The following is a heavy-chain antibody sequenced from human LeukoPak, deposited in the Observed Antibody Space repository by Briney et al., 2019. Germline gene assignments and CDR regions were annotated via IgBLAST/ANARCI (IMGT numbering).Heavy chain of an antibody. Sequence: GGSLRLSCAASGFTFSSYWMSWVRQAPGKGLEWVANIKQDGSEKYYMDSVKGRFTISRDNARNSLNLQMNSLRAEDTAVYYCARDPRSKGGDWGDFDYWGQGTLVTVSS. D-gene: IGHD2-21*02. CDR3: ARDPRSKGGDWGDFDY. J-gene: IGHJ4*02. CDR1: GFTFSSYW. CDR2: IKQDGSEK. V-gene: IGHV3-7*01.